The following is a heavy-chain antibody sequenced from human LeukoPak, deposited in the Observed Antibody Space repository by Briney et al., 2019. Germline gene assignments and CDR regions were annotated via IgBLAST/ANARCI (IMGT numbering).Heavy chain of an antibody. CDR3: ARDLRGFWSDY. CDR1: GFTFSSYW. D-gene: IGHD3-3*01. V-gene: IGHV3-7*01. J-gene: IGHJ4*02. Sequence: GGPLRLSCAASGFTFSSYWMSWVRQAPGKGREWVANIKQDGSEKYYVDSVKGRFTISRDNAKNSLYLQMNSQRAENTAVHYCARDLRGFWSDYWGQGTLVTVSS. CDR2: IKQDGSEK.